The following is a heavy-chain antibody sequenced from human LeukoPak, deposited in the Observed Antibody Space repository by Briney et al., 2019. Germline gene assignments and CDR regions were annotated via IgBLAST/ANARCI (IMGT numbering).Heavy chain of an antibody. Sequence: TGGSLRLSCAASGFTFSSYGMHWVRQAPVKGLEWVAVISYDGSNKYYADSVKGRFTISRDNSKNTLYLQMNSLRAEDTAVYYYAKYAWDYWGQGTLVTVSS. CDR3: AKYAWDY. J-gene: IGHJ4*02. V-gene: IGHV3-30*18. CDR1: GFTFSSYG. CDR2: ISYDGSNK.